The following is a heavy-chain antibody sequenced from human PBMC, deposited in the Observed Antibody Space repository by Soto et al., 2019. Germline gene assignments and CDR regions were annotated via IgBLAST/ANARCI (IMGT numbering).Heavy chain of an antibody. D-gene: IGHD6-19*01. CDR3: ARRSSGWYFDY. V-gene: IGHV3-23*01. Sequence: EVQLLESGGGLVQPGGSLRLSCAAPGFTFSNYAMNWVRQAPGKGLEWVSVISGSGGSTYYADSVKGRFTISRDNSKNTVYLQMNSLRGEDTAVYYCARRSSGWYFDYWGQGTLVTVSS. CDR2: ISGSGGST. CDR1: GFTFSNYA. J-gene: IGHJ4*02.